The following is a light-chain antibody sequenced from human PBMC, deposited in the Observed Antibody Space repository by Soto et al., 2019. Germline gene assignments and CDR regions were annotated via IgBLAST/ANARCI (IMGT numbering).Light chain of an antibody. CDR1: QSVSSN. CDR2: GAS. Sequence: EIVMTQSPVTLSVSPGERATLSCRASQSVSSNLAWFQQKPGQAPRLLIYGASTRAIGTPVKFSGSGSGTEFTLTIGGLQSEDFAVYYCQQYNTWPRTFGQGTKVEIK. J-gene: IGKJ1*01. V-gene: IGKV3-15*01. CDR3: QQYNTWPRT.